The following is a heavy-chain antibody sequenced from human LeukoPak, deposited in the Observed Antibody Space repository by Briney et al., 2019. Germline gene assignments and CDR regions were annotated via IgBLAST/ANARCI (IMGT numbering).Heavy chain of an antibody. CDR2: IYHSGST. V-gene: IGHV4-38-2*02. CDR3: ARDRAYRRDL. CDR1: GYSISSGYY. Sequence: SETLSLTCTVSGYSISSGYYWGWIRQPPGKGLEWIGSIYHSGSTYYNPSLKSRVTISVDTSKNQFSLKLSSVTAADTAVYYCARDRAYRRDLWGRGTLVTVSS. J-gene: IGHJ2*01.